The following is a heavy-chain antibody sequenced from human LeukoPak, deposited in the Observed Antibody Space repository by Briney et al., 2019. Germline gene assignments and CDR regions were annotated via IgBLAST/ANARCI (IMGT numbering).Heavy chain of an antibody. CDR1: GFTFSSYE. Sequence: GGSLRLSCAASGFTFSSYEMNWVRQAPGKGLEWVSYISSSGSTIYYADSVKGRFTISRDNAKNSLYLQMNSLRAEDTAVYYCARRLGSRYYFVYWGQGTLVTVSS. CDR2: ISSSGSTI. V-gene: IGHV3-48*03. J-gene: IGHJ4*02. D-gene: IGHD7-27*01. CDR3: ARRLGSRYYFVY.